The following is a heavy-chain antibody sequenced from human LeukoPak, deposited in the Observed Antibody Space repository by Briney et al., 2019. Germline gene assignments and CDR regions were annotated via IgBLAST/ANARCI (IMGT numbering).Heavy chain of an antibody. CDR2: IHYSGTT. Sequence: SETLPLTCTVSGGSISSYYWSWIRQPPGKGLEWIGYIHYSGTTNYNPSLKSRVTISVDTSKNQFSLKLNSVTAADTAVYYCARVSWFPGTSYYFMDVWGKGTTVTVSS. D-gene: IGHD1-1*01. CDR3: ARVSWFPGTSYYFMDV. V-gene: IGHV4-59*01. J-gene: IGHJ6*03. CDR1: GGSISSYY.